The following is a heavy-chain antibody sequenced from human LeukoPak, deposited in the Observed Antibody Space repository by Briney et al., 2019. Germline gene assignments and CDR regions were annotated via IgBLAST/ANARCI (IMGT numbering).Heavy chain of an antibody. Sequence: PSETLSLTCTVSGGSISSSSYYWGWIRQPPGTGLEWIRSIYHSGSTYYNPSLQSRVTISVDTSKNQFSLKLSSVTAADTALYYCARLRVQNYGGNWGFDYWGQGTLVTVSS. CDR3: ARLRVQNYGGNWGFDY. D-gene: IGHD4-23*01. J-gene: IGHJ4*02. CDR2: IYHSGST. CDR1: GGSISSSSYY. V-gene: IGHV4-39*01.